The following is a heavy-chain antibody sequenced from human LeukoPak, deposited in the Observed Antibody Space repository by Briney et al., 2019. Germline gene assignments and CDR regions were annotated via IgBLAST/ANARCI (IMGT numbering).Heavy chain of an antibody. D-gene: IGHD3-22*01. CDR3: TREDAYYYDSSGYPRWFDP. CDR1: GGSISNSDW. Sequence: ETLSLTCAVSGGSISNSDWWNWVRQASGKGLEWVGRIRSKANSYATAYAASVKGRFTISRDDSKNTAYLQMNSLKTEDTAVYYCTREDAYYYDSSGYPRWFDPWGQGTLVTVSS. J-gene: IGHJ5*02. CDR2: IRSKANSYAT. V-gene: IGHV3-73*01.